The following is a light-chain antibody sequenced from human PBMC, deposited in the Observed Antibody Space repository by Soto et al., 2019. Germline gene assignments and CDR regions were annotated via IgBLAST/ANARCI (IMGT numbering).Light chain of an antibody. Sequence: DIQMTQSPSSLSASVGDRVTITCRASQSISSYLNWYQQKPGKAPKLLIYAASSLQSGIPARFSGSGSGTEFTLTISSLQSEDFAVYDCQQYNNWPPWTFGQGTKVDIK. CDR3: QQYNNWPPWT. CDR1: QSISSY. V-gene: IGKV1-39*01. CDR2: AAS. J-gene: IGKJ1*01.